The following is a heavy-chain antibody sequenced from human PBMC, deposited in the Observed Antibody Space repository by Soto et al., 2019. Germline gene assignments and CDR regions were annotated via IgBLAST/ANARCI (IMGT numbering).Heavy chain of an antibody. CDR3: ARDSDWNDAFALDY. J-gene: IGHJ4*02. CDR1: GFPFSSYS. D-gene: IGHD1-1*01. Sequence: QPGGSLRLSCSASGFPFSSYSMNWVRQALGKGLEWVSYISSSSSTIYYADSVKGRFTISRDNAKNSLYLQMNSLRAEDTAVYYCARDSDWNDAFALDYWGQGTLVTVSS. V-gene: IGHV3-48*01. CDR2: ISSSSSTI.